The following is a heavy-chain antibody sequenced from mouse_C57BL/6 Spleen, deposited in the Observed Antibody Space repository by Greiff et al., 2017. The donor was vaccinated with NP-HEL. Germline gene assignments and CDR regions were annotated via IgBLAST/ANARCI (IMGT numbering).Heavy chain of an antibody. V-gene: IGHV5-17*01. Sequence: EVKLMESGGGLVKPGGSLKLSCAASGFTFSDYGMHWVRQAPEKGLEWVAYISSGSSTIYYADTVKGRFTISRDNAKNTLFLQMTSLRSEDTAMYYCARGYYDYDVYYDAMDYWGQGTSVTVSS. J-gene: IGHJ4*01. CDR3: ARGYYDYDVYYDAMDY. CDR2: ISSGSSTI. CDR1: GFTFSDYG. D-gene: IGHD2-4*01.